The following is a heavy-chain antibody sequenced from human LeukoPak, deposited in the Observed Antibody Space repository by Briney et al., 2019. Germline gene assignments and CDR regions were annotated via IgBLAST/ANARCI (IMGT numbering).Heavy chain of an antibody. CDR2: ISSSSSYI. CDR3: AVVYDSSGYYYWY. CDR1: GFTFSSYS. D-gene: IGHD3-22*01. J-gene: IGHJ4*02. V-gene: IGHV3-21*01. Sequence: GGSLRLSCAASGFTFSSYSMNWVRQAPGKGLEWVSSISSSSSYIYYADSVKGRFTISRDNVKNSLYLQMNSLRAEDTAVYYCAVVYDSSGYYYWYWGQGTLVTVSS.